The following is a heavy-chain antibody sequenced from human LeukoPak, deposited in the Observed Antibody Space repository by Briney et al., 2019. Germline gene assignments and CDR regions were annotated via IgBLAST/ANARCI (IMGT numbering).Heavy chain of an antibody. CDR3: AKDSAPDFRERY. D-gene: IGHD3-3*01. CDR1: GFSFSSYA. Sequence: QPGGSLRLSCAASGFSFSSYAMSWVRQAPGKGLEWVSAIGNSGVSTYYADSVKGRFTISRDNSKNTLYLQMNSLRGEDTAVYFCAKDSAPDFRERYWGQGALVSVSS. CDR2: IGNSGVST. V-gene: IGHV3-23*01. J-gene: IGHJ4*02.